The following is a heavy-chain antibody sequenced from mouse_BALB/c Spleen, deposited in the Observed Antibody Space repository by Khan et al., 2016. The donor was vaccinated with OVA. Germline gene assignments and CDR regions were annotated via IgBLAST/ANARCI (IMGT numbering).Heavy chain of an antibody. V-gene: IGHV1S135*01. CDR3: TIQGYFAWFAY. J-gene: IGHJ3*01. Sequence: VQLRESGPELMKPGASVKISCKASGYSFTTYYIHWVMQSHGKSLEWIGYIDPFSGDTTYNQKFKGKATLTVDKSSSTAYIHLSNLTSEDAAVYLCTIQGYFAWFAYWGQGTLVTVSA. D-gene: IGHD2-3*01. CDR1: GYSFTTYY. CDR2: IDPFSGDT.